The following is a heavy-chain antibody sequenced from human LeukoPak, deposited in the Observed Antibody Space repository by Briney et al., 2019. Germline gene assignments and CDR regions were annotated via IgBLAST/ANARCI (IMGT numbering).Heavy chain of an antibody. V-gene: IGHV3-7*01. CDR3: ARDTDDFQGLDI. CDR1: GFTFSSYW. Sequence: GGSLRLSCAASGFTFSSYWMSWVRQAPGKGLEWVANIKQDGSEKYYVDSVKGRFTISRDNSKNTLYLQMNSLRVEDTAVYYCARDTDDFQGLDIWGQGTVVTVSS. D-gene: IGHD3-3*01. J-gene: IGHJ3*02. CDR2: IKQDGSEK.